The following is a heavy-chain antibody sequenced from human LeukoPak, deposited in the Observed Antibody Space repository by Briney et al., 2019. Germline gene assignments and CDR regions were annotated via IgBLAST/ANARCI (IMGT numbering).Heavy chain of an antibody. Sequence: GGSLRLSCAASGFSFSRYAMSWVRQPPGKGLEWVSFISSSSTTIYFADSVKGRFSISRENAKNSLYLQMNSLRDEDTAVYYCAKWDPGWSYQSYSDYWGQGTLVTVSS. CDR2: ISSSSTTI. V-gene: IGHV3-48*02. J-gene: IGHJ4*02. CDR1: GFSFSRYA. D-gene: IGHD1-26*01. CDR3: AKWDPGWSYQSYSDY.